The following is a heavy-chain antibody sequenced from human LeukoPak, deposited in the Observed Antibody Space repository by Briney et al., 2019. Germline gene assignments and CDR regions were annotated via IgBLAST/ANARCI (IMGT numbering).Heavy chain of an antibody. D-gene: IGHD5-24*01. CDR3: ARDEMATTQRGYFDY. CDR2: ISSSGSTI. CDR1: GFTFSDYY. Sequence: GGSLRLSCAASGFTFSDYYMSWIRQAPGKGLEWVSYISSSGSTIYYADSAKGRFTISRDNSKSTLYLQMNSLRAEDTAVYYCARDEMATTQRGYFDYWGQGTLVTVSS. J-gene: IGHJ4*02. V-gene: IGHV3-11*04.